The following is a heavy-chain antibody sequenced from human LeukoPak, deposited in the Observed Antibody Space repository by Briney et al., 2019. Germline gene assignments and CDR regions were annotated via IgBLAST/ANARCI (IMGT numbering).Heavy chain of an antibody. CDR1: GYTFTDYY. J-gene: IGHJ5*02. V-gene: IGHV1-2*04. Sequence: ASVRVSCKTSGYTFTDYYIHWVRQAPGQGLEWMGWINTKTGRTSFARTFQGWVTLTRDPSITTVYMDMAWLTSDDTAIYFCARADFIDAGPYVIAPWGQGTLVTVSS. CDR3: ARADFIDAGPYVIAP. D-gene: IGHD3-3*01. CDR2: INTKTGRT.